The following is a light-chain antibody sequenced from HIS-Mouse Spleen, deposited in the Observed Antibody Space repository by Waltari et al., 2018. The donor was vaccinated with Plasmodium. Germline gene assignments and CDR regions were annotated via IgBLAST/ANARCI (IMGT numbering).Light chain of an antibody. CDR2: EVS. V-gene: IGLV2-8*01. CDR3: SSYAGSNNLV. CDR1: RSDVGGYTS. J-gene: IGLJ2*01. Sequence: QSALTQPPSASGSPGQSVTISCTGTRSDVGGYTSVPWYQQHPGKPPKLMIYEVSKRPSGVPDRFSGSKSGNTASLTVSGLQAEDEADYYCSSYAGSNNLVFGGGTKLTVL.